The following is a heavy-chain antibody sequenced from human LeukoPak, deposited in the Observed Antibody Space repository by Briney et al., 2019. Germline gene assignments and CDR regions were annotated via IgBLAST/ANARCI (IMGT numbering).Heavy chain of an antibody. CDR2: VYPLDSET. CDR3: VGHNTGADY. V-gene: IGHV5-51*01. Sequence: GESLKISCQTSGYPFNTFMIAWVRQAPGRGLEWMGLVYPLDSETRYGPSFQGQVTISADKSTSSAFLQWDSLKASDTAMYYCVGHNTGADYWGQGTLVTVSS. J-gene: IGHJ4*02. CDR1: GYPFNTFM. D-gene: IGHD1-14*01.